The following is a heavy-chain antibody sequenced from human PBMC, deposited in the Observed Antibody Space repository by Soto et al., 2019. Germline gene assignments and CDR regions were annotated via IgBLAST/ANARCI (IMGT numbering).Heavy chain of an antibody. CDR1: GGSISSCY. Sequence: SETLSLTCTVSGGSISSCYWSWIRQPPGKGLEWIGYIYYSGSTNYNPSLKSRTTISLDTSENRFSLRLSSVTAADTAVYYCARDSDFCTGGSCYGNFEFWGQGTLVTVSS. D-gene: IGHD2-15*01. V-gene: IGHV4-59*12. J-gene: IGHJ4*02. CDR2: IYYSGST. CDR3: ARDSDFCTGGSCYGNFEF.